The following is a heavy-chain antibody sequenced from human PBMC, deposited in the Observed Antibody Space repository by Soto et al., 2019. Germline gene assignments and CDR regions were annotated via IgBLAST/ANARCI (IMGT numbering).Heavy chain of an antibody. J-gene: IGHJ3*02. V-gene: IGHV4-59*01. Sequence: SETLSLTCTVSGGSISSYYWSWIRQPPGKGLEWIGYIYYSGSTNYNPSLKSRVTISVDTSKNQFSLKLSSVTAADTAVYYCARDRKTYYYASSGYSNAFDIWGQGTMVTV. D-gene: IGHD3-22*01. CDR2: IYYSGST. CDR3: ARDRKTYYYASSGYSNAFDI. CDR1: GGSISSYY.